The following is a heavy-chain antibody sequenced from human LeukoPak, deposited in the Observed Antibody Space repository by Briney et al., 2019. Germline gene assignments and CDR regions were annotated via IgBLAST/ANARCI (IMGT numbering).Heavy chain of an antibody. CDR2: ISSSGSTI. J-gene: IGHJ4*02. D-gene: IGHD5-18*01. CDR1: GFTFSSYE. V-gene: IGHV3-48*03. CDR3: ARDRDGYSYGPRPYYFDY. Sequence: GGPLRLSCAASGFTFSSYEMNWVRQAPGKGLEWVSYISSSGSTIYYADSVEGRFTISRDNAKNSLYLQMNSLRAEDTAVYYCARDRDGYSYGPRPYYFDYWGQGTLVTVSS.